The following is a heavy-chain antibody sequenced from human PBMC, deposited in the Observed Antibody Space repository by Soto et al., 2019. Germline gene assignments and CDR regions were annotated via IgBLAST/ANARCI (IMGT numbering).Heavy chain of an antibody. J-gene: IGHJ4*02. CDR3: ATSRSYFDY. CDR2: ISSSGSVI. V-gene: IGHV3-11*01. CDR1: GFTFSVYF. D-gene: IGHD6-19*01. Sequence: GGSLRLSCATSGFTFSVYFVSWIRQAPGKGLEWISSISSSGSVINYAASVKGRFTISRDNAKKTLYLQMDSLRAEDTAVSYCATSRSYFDYWGQGALVTVSS.